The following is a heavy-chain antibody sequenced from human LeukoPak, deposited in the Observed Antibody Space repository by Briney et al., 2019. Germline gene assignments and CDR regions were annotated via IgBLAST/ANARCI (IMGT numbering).Heavy chain of an antibody. CDR1: GFSFNRFA. V-gene: IGHV3-23*01. D-gene: IGHD5-24*01. CDR2: IGGSGTST. Sequence: GGSLRLSCVVSGFSFNRFAINWVRQAPGTGLEWVSTIGGSGTSTYYADSVKGRFTISKDHSSNTVYLQMSSLRAEDTAVYYCARDQFGYNKPGDYWGQGTLVPVSS. CDR3: ARDQFGYNKPGDY. J-gene: IGHJ4*02.